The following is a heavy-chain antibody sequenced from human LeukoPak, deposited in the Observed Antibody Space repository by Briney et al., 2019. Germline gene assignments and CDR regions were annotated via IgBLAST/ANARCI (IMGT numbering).Heavy chain of an antibody. Sequence: PSETLSLTCTVSGGSISSGAYYWGWIRQSPGKGLEWIGAFYSSGSTSSHSSLKSRVTISVDTSRTQLSLKLDSVTDTDTAVYYCVRDGRFDSACFDSWGPGILVTVSS. D-gene: IGHD6-19*01. CDR3: VRDGRFDSACFDS. CDR2: FYSSGST. CDR1: GGSISSGAYY. V-gene: IGHV4-39*07. J-gene: IGHJ4*02.